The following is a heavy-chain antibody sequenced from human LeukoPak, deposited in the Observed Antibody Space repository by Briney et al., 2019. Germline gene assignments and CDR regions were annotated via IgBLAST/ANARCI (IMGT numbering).Heavy chain of an antibody. J-gene: IGHJ5*02. V-gene: IGHV1-46*01. CDR2: INPSGGST. CDR3: ARVSAHNWFDP. CDR1: GYTFTSYY. Sequence: ASVKVSCKASGYTFTSYYMHWVRQAPGQGLEWMGIINPSGGSTSYAQKFQGRVTMTRDTSTSTAYMELSSLRSEDTAVYYCARVSAHNWFDPWGQGTLVTVSS. D-gene: IGHD3-3*02.